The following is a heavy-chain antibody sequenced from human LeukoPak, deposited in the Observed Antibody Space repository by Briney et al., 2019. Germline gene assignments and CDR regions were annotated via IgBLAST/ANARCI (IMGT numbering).Heavy chain of an antibody. Sequence: GGSLRLSCAASGFTFSSYAMSWVRQAPGKGLEWVSAISGSDGRTYYADSVKGRFTISRDNSKNTLYLQMNSLRAEDTAVYHCANPGIAAAGTGGAFDIWGQGTMVTVSS. V-gene: IGHV3-23*01. CDR2: ISGSDGRT. CDR3: ANPGIAAAGTGGAFDI. D-gene: IGHD6-13*01. J-gene: IGHJ3*02. CDR1: GFTFSSYA.